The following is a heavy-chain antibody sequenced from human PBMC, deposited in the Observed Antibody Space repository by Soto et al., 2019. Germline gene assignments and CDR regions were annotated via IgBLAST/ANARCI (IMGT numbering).Heavy chain of an antibody. CDR3: ARGIGETTSYYYYYMDV. CDR2: IYYSGST. D-gene: IGHD1-1*01. J-gene: IGHJ6*03. Sequence: PSETLSLTCTVSGGSISSGGYYWSWIRQHPGKGLEWIGYIYYSGSTYYNPSLKSRVTISVDTSKNQFSLKLSSVTAADTAVYYCARGIGETTSYYYYYMDVWGKGTTVTVSS. CDR1: GGSISSGGYY. V-gene: IGHV4-31*03.